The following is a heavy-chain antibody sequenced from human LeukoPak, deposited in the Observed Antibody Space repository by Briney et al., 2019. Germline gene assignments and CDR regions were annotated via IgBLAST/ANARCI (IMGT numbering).Heavy chain of an antibody. Sequence: GGSLRLSCAASGFTFSSYAMHWVRQAPGKGLEWVAVISYDGSNKYYADSVKGRFTISRDNSKNSLYLQMNSLRADDTAVYYCAHLEGMVIQNWGQGTLVTVSS. CDR1: GFTFSSYA. CDR2: ISYDGSNK. J-gene: IGHJ1*01. V-gene: IGHV3-30-3*01. CDR3: AHLEGMVIQN. D-gene: IGHD3-3*01.